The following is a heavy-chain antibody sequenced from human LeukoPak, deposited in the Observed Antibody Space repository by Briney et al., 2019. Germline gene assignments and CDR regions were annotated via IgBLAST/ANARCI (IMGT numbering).Heavy chain of an antibody. D-gene: IGHD1/OR15-1a*01. CDR3: ARDPRNKGFDP. J-gene: IGHJ5*02. V-gene: IGHV3-74*01. CDR1: GFTFSGYW. Sequence: PGGSLRLSRAASGFTFSGYWMHWARQSPGKGLVWVSCINGDGSDTRYADSVKGRFTISRDNAKNTLYLQMNSLRAEDTAVYYCARDPRNKGFDPWGQGTLVTVSS. CDR2: INGDGSDT.